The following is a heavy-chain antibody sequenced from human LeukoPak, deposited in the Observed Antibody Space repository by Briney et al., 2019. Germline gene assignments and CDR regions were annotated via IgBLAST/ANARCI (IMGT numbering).Heavy chain of an antibody. CDR1: GGSISGSSYY. CDR2: INHSGST. D-gene: IGHD3-22*01. J-gene: IGHJ3*02. Sequence: SETLSLTCTVSGGSISGSSYYWSWIRQPPGKGLEWIGEINHSGSTNYNPSLKSRVTISVDTSKNQFSLKLDSVTAADTAVYYCARSNIDVYYYDSRANKDAFDMWGQGTMVTVSS. V-gene: IGHV4-39*07. CDR3: ARSNIDVYYYDSRANKDAFDM.